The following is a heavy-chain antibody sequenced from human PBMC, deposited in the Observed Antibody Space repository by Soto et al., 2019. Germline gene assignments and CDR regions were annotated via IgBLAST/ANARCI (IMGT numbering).Heavy chain of an antibody. CDR3: ARDRAGDIVVVVAATLVAPFH. CDR2: ISYDGSNK. V-gene: IGHV3-30-3*01. Sequence: GGSLRLSCAASGFNFSSYAMHWVRQAPGKGLEWVAVISYDGSNKYYADSVKGRFTISRDNSKNTLYLQMNSLRAEDTAVYYCARDRAGDIVVVVAATLVAPFHWGQGTLVTVSS. D-gene: IGHD2-15*01. CDR1: GFNFSSYA. J-gene: IGHJ4*02.